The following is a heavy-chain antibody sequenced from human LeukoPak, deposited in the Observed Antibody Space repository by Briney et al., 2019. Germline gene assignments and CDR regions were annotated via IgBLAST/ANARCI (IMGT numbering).Heavy chain of an antibody. CDR1: GGSFSGYY. Sequence: SEPLSLTCAVYGGSFSGYYWSWLRQPPGKGLEWVGEINHSGSTNYNPSLKSRVTISVDTSKNQFSLKLSSVIAADTAVYYCARHVRDYGGDSGAFDLWGQGTMVTVSS. D-gene: IGHD4-23*01. V-gene: IGHV4-34*01. J-gene: IGHJ3*01. CDR2: INHSGST. CDR3: ARHVRDYGGDSGAFDL.